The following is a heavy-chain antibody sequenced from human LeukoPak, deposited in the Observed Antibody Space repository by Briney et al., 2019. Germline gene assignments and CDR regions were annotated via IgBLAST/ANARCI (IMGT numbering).Heavy chain of an antibody. CDR1: GFSLSTSGVG. CDR3: AHSGTVTTPHDAFDI. D-gene: IGHD4-17*01. J-gene: IGHJ3*02. V-gene: IGHV2-5*01. CDR2: IYWNDDK. Sequence: ESGPTLVKRTQTLTLTCTFSGFSLSTSGVGVGWIRQPPGKALEWLALIYWNDDKRYSPSLKSRLTITKDTSKNQVVLTMTNMDPVDTATYYCAHSGTVTTPHDAFDIWGQGTMVTVSS.